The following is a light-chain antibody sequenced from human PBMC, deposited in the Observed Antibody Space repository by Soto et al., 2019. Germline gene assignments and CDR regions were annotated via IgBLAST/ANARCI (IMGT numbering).Light chain of an antibody. Sequence: QSALTQPASVSGSPGQSITISCSGTSSDIGSYNHVAWYQQFPGKSPKLMIYAVSDRPPEVSDRFSGSKSGITASLTISGLQTEDEADYCCISYTDRQSYLFGTGTKVTVL. CDR1: SSDIGSYNH. CDR2: AVS. CDR3: ISYTDRQSYL. J-gene: IGLJ1*01. V-gene: IGLV2-14*03.